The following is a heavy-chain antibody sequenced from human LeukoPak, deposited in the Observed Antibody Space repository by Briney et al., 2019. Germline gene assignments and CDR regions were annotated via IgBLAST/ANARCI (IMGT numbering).Heavy chain of an antibody. Sequence: SETLSLTCTVSGGSVSSGDYYWSWIRQPPGKGLEWIGYIYYSGSTYYNPSLKSRVTISVDTSKNQFSLKLSSVTAADTAVYYCARSLEANAFDPWGQGTLVTVSS. D-gene: IGHD1-1*01. CDR1: GGSVSSGDYY. CDR3: ARSLEANAFDP. J-gene: IGHJ5*02. V-gene: IGHV4-30-4*01. CDR2: IYYSGST.